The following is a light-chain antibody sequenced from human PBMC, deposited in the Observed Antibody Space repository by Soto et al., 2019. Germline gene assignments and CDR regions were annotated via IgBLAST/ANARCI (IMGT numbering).Light chain of an antibody. CDR1: STHVGAYNY. V-gene: IGLV2-11*01. J-gene: IGLJ1*01. CDR3: CSYAGRYPLG. Sequence: QSLLTQPRSVSGSPGHSVTISCTGTSTHVGAYNYVSWYQHHPGKAPKLMIYDVDKRPSGVPGRFSGSKSGNTASLTISGLQAEDEADYYCCSYAGRYPLGIGNGTKVTV. CDR2: DVD.